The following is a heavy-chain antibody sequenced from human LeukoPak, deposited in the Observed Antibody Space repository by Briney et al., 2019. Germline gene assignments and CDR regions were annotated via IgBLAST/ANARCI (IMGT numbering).Heavy chain of an antibody. D-gene: IGHD3-22*01. V-gene: IGHV4-39*01. CDR1: GGSISSGSYF. J-gene: IGHJ3*02. Sequence: PSETLSLTCTVSGGSISSGSYFWGWIRQPPGMGLQWIGSFYYSGSTYYSPSLKSRLTISVDTSKNQFSLKLSSVTAADTAVYYCASQSYHSSSHDYAGLFDIWGQGTMVTVSS. CDR2: FYYSGST. CDR3: ASQSYHSSSHDYAGLFDI.